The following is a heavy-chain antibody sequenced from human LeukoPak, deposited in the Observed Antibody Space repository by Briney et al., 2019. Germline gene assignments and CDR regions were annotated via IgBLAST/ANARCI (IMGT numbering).Heavy chain of an antibody. CDR1: GYSISSGYY. Sequence: PSETLSLTCAVSGYSISSGYYWGWIRQPPGKGLEWIGSIYHSGSTYYNPSLKSRVTISVDTSKNQFSLKLSSVTAADTAVYYCARNLFFSMDWFDPWGQGTLVTVSS. CDR3: ARNLFFSMDWFDP. J-gene: IGHJ5*02. V-gene: IGHV4-38-2*01. CDR2: IYHSGST. D-gene: IGHD2/OR15-2a*01.